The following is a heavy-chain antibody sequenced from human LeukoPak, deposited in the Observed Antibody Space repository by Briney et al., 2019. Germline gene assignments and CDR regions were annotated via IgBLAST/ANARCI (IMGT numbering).Heavy chain of an antibody. J-gene: IGHJ4*02. CDR1: GFTFSSYS. D-gene: IGHD7-27*01. V-gene: IGHV3-48*01. CDR3: ARDRNWDFDY. Sequence: AGGSLRLSCAASGFTFSSYSMSWVRQAPGKGLEWVSYISSSSNTIYYADSVKGRFTISRDNAKNSLYLQMDSLRAEDTAVYYCARDRNWDFDYWGQGTLVTVPS. CDR2: ISSSSNTI.